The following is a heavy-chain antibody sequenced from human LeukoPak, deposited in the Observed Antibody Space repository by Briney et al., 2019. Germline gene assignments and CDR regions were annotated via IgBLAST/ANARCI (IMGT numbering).Heavy chain of an antibody. CDR1: GYTFTGHY. CDR3: ARGRSVAVAVWSPPIDY. J-gene: IGHJ4*02. Sequence: GASVKVSCKASGYTFTGHYMHWVRQAPGQGLEWMGWINPNSGGINYAQKFQGRVTMTWDTSISTAYMELTRLTSDDTAVYYCARGRSVAVAVWSPPIDYWGQGTLVTVSS. V-gene: IGHV1-2*02. D-gene: IGHD6-19*01. CDR2: INPNSGGI.